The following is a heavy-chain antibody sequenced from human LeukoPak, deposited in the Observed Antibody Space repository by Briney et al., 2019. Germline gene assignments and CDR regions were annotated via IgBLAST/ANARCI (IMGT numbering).Heavy chain of an antibody. Sequence: GASVKVSCKASGYTFNKYAMNWVRQAPGQGLEWMGWINTSTENPTYAQGFTGRFVFSLDTSFSTASLQTSSLKAEDTAVYYCARDAFLDYWGQGTLVTVSS. CDR3: ARDAFLDY. CDR1: GYTFNKYA. CDR2: INTSTENP. J-gene: IGHJ4*02. V-gene: IGHV7-4-1*02.